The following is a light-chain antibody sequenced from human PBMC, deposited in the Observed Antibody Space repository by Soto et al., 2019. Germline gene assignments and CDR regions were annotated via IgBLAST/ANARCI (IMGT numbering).Light chain of an antibody. CDR2: GVN. CDR1: SSDVGGYNS. J-gene: IGLJ2*01. Sequence: QSALTQPASVSGSPGQSITISCTGTSSDVGGYNSVSWYQQHPGKAPKLVIYGVNNRPSGVSNRFSGSKSANTASLTISWLQDEDEAVYYCRSYTISSTVVFGGGTKLTVL. V-gene: IGLV2-14*01. CDR3: RSYTISSTVV.